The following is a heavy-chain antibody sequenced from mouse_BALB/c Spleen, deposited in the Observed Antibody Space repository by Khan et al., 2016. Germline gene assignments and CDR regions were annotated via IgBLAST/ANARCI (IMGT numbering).Heavy chain of an antibody. Sequence: EVQLQESGPGLVKPSQSLSLTCTVSGYSITSDYAWNWIRQFPGNKLEWMGYISYSGSTTYNPSLKSRISITRDTSKNQFFLHLNSVTTEDTATYYSARKGYGSENYFDYWGQGTTLTVSS. D-gene: IGHD1-1*01. CDR2: ISYSGST. V-gene: IGHV3-2*02. J-gene: IGHJ2*01. CDR3: ARKGYGSENYFDY. CDR1: GYSITSDYA.